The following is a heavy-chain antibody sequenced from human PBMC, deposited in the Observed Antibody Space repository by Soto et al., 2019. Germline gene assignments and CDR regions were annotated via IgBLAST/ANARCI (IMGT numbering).Heavy chain of an antibody. CDR3: ASGIQLWLRRINNGYSG. CDR2: IIPMFGTA. CDR1: GGTFSTYA. V-gene: IGHV1-69*12. D-gene: IGHD5-18*01. J-gene: IGHJ4*02. Sequence: QVQLVQSGAEVKKPASSVKVSCKAPGGTFSTYAISWVRQAPGQGLEWMGGIIPMFGTANYAQRFQDRVTITADESTNPVYMELSSLRSEDTAVYFCASGIQLWLRRINNGYSGWGQGTLVSVPS.